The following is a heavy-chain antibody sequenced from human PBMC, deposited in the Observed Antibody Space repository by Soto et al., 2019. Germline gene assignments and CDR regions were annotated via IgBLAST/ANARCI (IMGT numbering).Heavy chain of an antibody. V-gene: IGHV1-24*01. D-gene: IGHD2-15*01. Sequence: ASVKVSCKXSGYTLTELSMHWVRQAPGKGLEWMGGFDPEDGETIYAQKFQGRVTMTEDTSTDTAYMELSSLRSEDTAVYYCATVVCSGGSCHGDYNWFDPWGQGTLVTVSS. CDR1: GYTLTELS. CDR2: FDPEDGET. J-gene: IGHJ5*02. CDR3: ATVVCSGGSCHGDYNWFDP.